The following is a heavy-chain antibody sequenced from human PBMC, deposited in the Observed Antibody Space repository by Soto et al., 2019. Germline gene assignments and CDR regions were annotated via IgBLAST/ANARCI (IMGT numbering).Heavy chain of an antibody. V-gene: IGHV1-3*01. J-gene: IGHJ4*02. D-gene: IGHD6-19*01. CDR2: ISNAGSGST. CDR1: GYPFPSFE. Sequence: QVHLVQSGAEVKKPGASVKVSCKTSGYPFPSFEVHWVRQAPGQRPEWMGGISNAGSGSTKYSQKCQDRLTITGDRRATTVYMSLSSLTSEDTAIYYCARESSHYQDVFQNWGQGTLVTVSA. CDR3: ARESSHYQDVFQN.